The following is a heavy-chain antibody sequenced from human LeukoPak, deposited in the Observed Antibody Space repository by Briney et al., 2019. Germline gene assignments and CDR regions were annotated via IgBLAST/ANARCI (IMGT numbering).Heavy chain of an antibody. D-gene: IGHD6-13*01. CDR1: GFTFSSYG. CDR3: ANSIAAAGAFDI. J-gene: IGHJ3*02. V-gene: IGHV3-30*18. CDR2: ISYDGSNK. Sequence: GGSLRLSCAASGFTFSSYGMHWVRQAPGKGLEWVAVISYDGSNKYYADSVKGRFTISRDNSKNTLYLQMNSLRAEDTAVYYCANSIAAAGAFDIWGQGTMVTVSS.